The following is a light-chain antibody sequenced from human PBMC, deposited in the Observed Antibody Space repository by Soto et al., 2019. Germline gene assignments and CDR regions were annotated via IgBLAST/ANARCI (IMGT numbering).Light chain of an antibody. Sequence: EIVLTQSPGTLSLSPGERATLSCRASQSVNRLLAWYQQKPGQAPRLLIYDASNRATGIPARFNGSGSGTDFTLTISSLEPEDFAVYFCQQRSKWPPITFGQGTRLEIK. CDR2: DAS. J-gene: IGKJ5*01. V-gene: IGKV3-11*01. CDR1: QSVNRL. CDR3: QQRSKWPPIT.